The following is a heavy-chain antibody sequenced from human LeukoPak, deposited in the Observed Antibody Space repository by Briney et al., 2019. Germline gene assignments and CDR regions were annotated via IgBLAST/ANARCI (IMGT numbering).Heavy chain of an antibody. CDR1: GGSISSNSYY. D-gene: IGHD5-24*01. Sequence: PSETLSLTCAVSGGSISSNSYYWSWIRQPPGKGLEWIGYIYYSGSTNYNPSLKSRVTISVDTSKNQFSLKLSSVTAADTAVYYCARRDRWYFDLWGRGTLVTVSS. CDR3: ARRDRWYFDL. J-gene: IGHJ2*01. V-gene: IGHV4-61*01. CDR2: IYYSGST.